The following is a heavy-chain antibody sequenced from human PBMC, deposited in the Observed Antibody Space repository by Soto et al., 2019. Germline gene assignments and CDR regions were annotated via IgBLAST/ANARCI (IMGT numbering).Heavy chain of an antibody. V-gene: IGHV3-30-3*01. CDR3: ASAPPPKHVLRFLQSSSYYYGMDV. CDR2: ISYEGSHK. CDR1: GWTFSSYD. Sequence: GGSLRLSWAAAGWTFSSYDMQWVRQAPGKGRGWGAGISYEGSHKYYANPVKGRFTISRDNSKNTLYLPMNSLRAQDTAVHYCASAPPPKHVLRFLQSSSYYYGMDVWGQGTPVTVSS. J-gene: IGHJ6*02. D-gene: IGHD3-3*01.